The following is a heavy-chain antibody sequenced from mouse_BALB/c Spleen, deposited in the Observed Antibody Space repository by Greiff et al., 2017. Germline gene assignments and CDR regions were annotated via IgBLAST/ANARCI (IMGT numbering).Heavy chain of an antibody. Sequence: EVKLMESGPELVKPGASVKISCKTSGFTFTDYTMHWVKQSHGKSLEWIGGINPNNGGTSYNQKFKGKATLTVDKSSSTAYMELRSLTSEDSAVYDGARALLPPAMDYWGQGTSVTVSS. V-gene: IGHV1-18*01. CDR1: GFTFTDYT. J-gene: IGHJ4*01. D-gene: IGHD1-1*01. CDR3: ARALLPPAMDY. CDR2: INPNNGGT.